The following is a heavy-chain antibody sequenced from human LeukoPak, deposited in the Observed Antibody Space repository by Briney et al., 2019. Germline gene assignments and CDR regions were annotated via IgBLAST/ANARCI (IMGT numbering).Heavy chain of an antibody. CDR3: AKYLSRAFDC. CDR2: INSDGSST. D-gene: IGHD2/OR15-2a*01. Sequence: LPCWDCGFTFRSLWLRGVRNAPGKGLVWVSRINSDGSSTSYADSVKGRFTISRDNAKNTLYLQLNSLRAEDTAMYYCAKYLSRAFDCWGQGSLITVSS. CDR1: GFTFRSLW. V-gene: IGHV3-74*01. J-gene: IGHJ4*02.